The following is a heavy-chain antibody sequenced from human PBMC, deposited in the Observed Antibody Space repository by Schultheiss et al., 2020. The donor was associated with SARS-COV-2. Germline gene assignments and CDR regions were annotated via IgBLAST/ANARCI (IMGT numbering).Heavy chain of an antibody. CDR2: ISWNSGNI. J-gene: IGHJ6*02. CDR3: ARKGYGDYVGDYYYYGMDV. D-gene: IGHD4-17*01. V-gene: IGHV3-21*01. Sequence: GGSLRLSCAASGFTVSSNYMSWVRQAPGKGLEWVSGISWNSGNIGYADSVKGRFIISRDNAKNSLYLQMNSLRAEDTAVYYCARKGYGDYVGDYYYYGMDVWGQGTTVTVSS. CDR1: GFTVSSNY.